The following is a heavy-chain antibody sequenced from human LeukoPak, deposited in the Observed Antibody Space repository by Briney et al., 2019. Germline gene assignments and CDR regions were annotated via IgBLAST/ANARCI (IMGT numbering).Heavy chain of an antibody. V-gene: IGHV1-3*01. Sequence: ASVKVSCKASGYTFTSYAMHWVRQAPGQRLEWMGWINAGNGNTKYSQKFQGRVTITRDTSASTAYMELSSLRSEDTAVYYCARVGGGYYDSSGYYHDAFDIWGQGTMVTVSS. CDR3: ARVGGGYYDSSGYYHDAFDI. CDR1: GYTFTSYA. CDR2: INAGNGNT. J-gene: IGHJ3*02. D-gene: IGHD3-22*01.